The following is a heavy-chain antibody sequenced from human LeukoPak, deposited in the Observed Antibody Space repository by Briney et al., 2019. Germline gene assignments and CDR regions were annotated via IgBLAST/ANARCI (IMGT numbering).Heavy chain of an antibody. CDR1: GFAFDEHG. CDR3: ARAPITSPFYFDY. J-gene: IGHJ4*02. Sequence: GGTLRLSCTASGFAFDEHGMSWVRQVPGKGLEWVSGINWSGGSTGYADPLRGRFTISRDNAKNSLYLQMDSLRAEDTALYYCARAPITSPFYFDYWGQGTLVTVSS. CDR2: INWSGGST. D-gene: IGHD2-2*01. V-gene: IGHV3-20*04.